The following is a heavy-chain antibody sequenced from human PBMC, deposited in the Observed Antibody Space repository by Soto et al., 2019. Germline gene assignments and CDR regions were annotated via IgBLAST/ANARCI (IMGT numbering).Heavy chain of an antibody. D-gene: IGHD6-6*01. CDR3: AKDLFHGQYSSSSPPDY. CDR1: GFTCSSYA. CDR2: ISGSGGST. V-gene: IGHV3-23*01. Sequence: GGSLRHSWAASGFTCSSYAMIWVRQAPGKGLEWVSAISGSGGSTYYADSVKGRFTISRDNSKNTLYLQMNSLRAEDTAVYYCAKDLFHGQYSSSSPPDYWGQGTLVTVSS. J-gene: IGHJ4*02.